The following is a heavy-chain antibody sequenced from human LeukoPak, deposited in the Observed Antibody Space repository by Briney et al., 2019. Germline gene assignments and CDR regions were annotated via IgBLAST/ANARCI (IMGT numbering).Heavy chain of an antibody. CDR2: ISYDGSNK. Sequence: PGGSLRLSCAASGFTFSSYGMHWVRQAPGEGLEWVAIISYDGSNKYYADSVQGRFTISRDNSKNTVYLQMNSLRVADTAVYFCASSSWSSEYFHYWGQGTLVTVSS. V-gene: IGHV3-30*03. D-gene: IGHD6-13*01. CDR3: ASSSWSSEYFHY. J-gene: IGHJ1*01. CDR1: GFTFSSYG.